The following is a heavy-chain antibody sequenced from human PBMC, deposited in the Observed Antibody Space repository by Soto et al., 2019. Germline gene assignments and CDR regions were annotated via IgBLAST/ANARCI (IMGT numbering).Heavy chain of an antibody. CDR3: ARDKSGTYSIDY. Sequence: EVQLVESGGGLVESGGSLRLTCAASGFTFNRYTMNWVRQAPGKGLEWLSYINGGGGTMVYADSVKGRVTISSDNAKNSLYLQMDSLRAEDTAVYYCARDKSGTYSIDYCGQGSLVTVSS. V-gene: IGHV3-48*04. CDR1: GFTFNRYT. CDR2: INGGGGTM. J-gene: IGHJ4*02. D-gene: IGHD1-26*01.